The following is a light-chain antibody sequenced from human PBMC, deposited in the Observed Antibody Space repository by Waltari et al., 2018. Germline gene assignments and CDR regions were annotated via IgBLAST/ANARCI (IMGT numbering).Light chain of an antibody. Sequence: QSALTQPPSASGSPGQSVTISCTGTSNDVGGYNFVSWYQHHPGKAPKLLIHEVTKRPAGVPDRFSGSKSGNTASRTVSGLQAEDEADYYCSSFAGSYNLNVMFGGGTKLTVL. V-gene: IGLV2-8*01. CDR1: SNDVGGYNF. CDR3: SSFAGSYNLNVM. J-gene: IGLJ3*02. CDR2: EVT.